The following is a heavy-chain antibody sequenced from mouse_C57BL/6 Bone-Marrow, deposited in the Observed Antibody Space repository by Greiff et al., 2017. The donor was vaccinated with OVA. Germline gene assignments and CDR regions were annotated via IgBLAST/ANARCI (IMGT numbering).Heavy chain of an antibody. CDR3: ARSRTTVVGPDY. J-gene: IGHJ2*01. CDR2: IYPRSGTT. CDR1: GYTFTSYG. V-gene: IGHV1-81*01. D-gene: IGHD1-1*01. Sequence: QVQLKESGAELARPGASVKLSCKASGYTFTSYGISWVTQRTGQGLEWIGEIYPRSGTTYYNEKFKGKATLTADKSSSTAYMELRSLTSEDSAVYFCARSRTTVVGPDYWGQGTTLTVSS.